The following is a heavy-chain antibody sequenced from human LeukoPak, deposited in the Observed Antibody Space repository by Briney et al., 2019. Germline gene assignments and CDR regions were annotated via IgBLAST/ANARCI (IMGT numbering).Heavy chain of an antibody. Sequence: GGSLRLSCAASGFTFSSYWMHWVRQAPGEGLVWVSRINSDGSSTSNADSVKGRFTISRDNTKNTLYLQMNSLRAEDTAVYYCARELNWAPDYWGQGTLVTVSS. CDR3: ARELNWAPDY. V-gene: IGHV3-74*01. D-gene: IGHD7-27*01. CDR1: GFTFSSYW. CDR2: INSDGSST. J-gene: IGHJ4*02.